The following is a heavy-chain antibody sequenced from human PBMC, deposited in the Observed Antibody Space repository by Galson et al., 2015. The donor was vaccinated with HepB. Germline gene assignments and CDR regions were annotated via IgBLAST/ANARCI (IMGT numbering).Heavy chain of an antibody. CDR2: ISSSSSYI. Sequence: SLRLSCAASGFTFSSYSMNWVRQAPGKGLEWVSSISSSSSYIYYADSVKGRFTISRDNAKNSLYLQMNSLRAEDTAVYYCARDMVGYDFGTEYWGQGTLVTVSS. CDR1: GFTFSSYS. D-gene: IGHD5-12*01. CDR3: ARDMVGYDFGTEY. J-gene: IGHJ4*02. V-gene: IGHV3-21*01.